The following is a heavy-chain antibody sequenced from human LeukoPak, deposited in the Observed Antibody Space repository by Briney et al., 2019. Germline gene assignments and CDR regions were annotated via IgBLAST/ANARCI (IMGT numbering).Heavy chain of an antibody. Sequence: GGSLRLSCAASGFTFSSYWMTWVRQAPGKGLEWVANIKQDGSEKYYVDSVKGRFTISRDNAKNSLYLQMNSLRAEDTAVYYCASITYYYGSAFDYWGQGTLVTVSS. D-gene: IGHD3-10*01. CDR3: ASITYYYGSAFDY. CDR1: GFTFSSYW. V-gene: IGHV3-7*01. J-gene: IGHJ4*02. CDR2: IKQDGSEK.